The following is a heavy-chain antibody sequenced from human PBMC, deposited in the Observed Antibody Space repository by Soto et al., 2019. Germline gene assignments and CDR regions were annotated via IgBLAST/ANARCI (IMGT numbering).Heavy chain of an antibody. V-gene: IGHV1-69*01. CDR1: GGTFSSYA. D-gene: IGHD2-21*02. Sequence: SVKVSCKASGGTFSSYAISWVRQAPGQGLELMGGIIPIFGTANYAQKFQGRVTITADESTSTAYMELSSLRSEDTAVYYCASSLLGLNHIVVVTALDATFDIWGQGTMVTVSS. J-gene: IGHJ3*02. CDR2: IIPIFGTA. CDR3: ASSLLGLNHIVVVTALDATFDI.